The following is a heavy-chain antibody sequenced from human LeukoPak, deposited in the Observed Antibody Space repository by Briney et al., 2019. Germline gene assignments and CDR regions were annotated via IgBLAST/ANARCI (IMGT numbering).Heavy chain of an antibody. CDR1: GGSISSYY. Sequence: ETLSLTCTVSGGSISSYYWSWIRQPPGKGLEWIGYIYYSGSTNYNPSLKSRVTVSVDTSKNQFSLKLSSVTAADTAVYYCAREGYSSSSAAFDIWGQGTMVTVSS. CDR3: AREGYSSSSAAFDI. V-gene: IGHV4-59*01. J-gene: IGHJ3*02. D-gene: IGHD6-19*01. CDR2: IYYSGST.